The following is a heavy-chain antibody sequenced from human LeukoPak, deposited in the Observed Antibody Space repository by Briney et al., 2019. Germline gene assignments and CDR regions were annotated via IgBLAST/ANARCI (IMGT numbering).Heavy chain of an antibody. J-gene: IGHJ3*02. D-gene: IGHD1-26*01. Sequence: SGTLSLTCTVSGGSISSSSYYWGWIRQPPGKGLEWIGSIYYSGSTFYNPSLKSRVTISVDTSKNQFSLKLSSVTAADTAVYYCARQVGATDAFDIWGQGTMVTVSS. V-gene: IGHV4-39*01. CDR1: GGSISSSSYY. CDR2: IYYSGST. CDR3: ARQVGATDAFDI.